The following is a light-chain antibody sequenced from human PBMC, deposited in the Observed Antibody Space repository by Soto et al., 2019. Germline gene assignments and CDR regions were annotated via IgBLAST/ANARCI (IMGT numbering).Light chain of an antibody. CDR2: DNT. CDR3: PSVEVSRGLV. Sequence: QSALTQPPSVSGAPGQRVTISCTGSSSNIGAGYGIHWYQQLPGTAPKLLIFDNTNRPSGVPDRCYGSQSGTSGSLAITGLQAEDEAAYYCPSVEVSRGLVFGGGTKLTVL. J-gene: IGLJ2*01. V-gene: IGLV1-40*01. CDR1: SSNIGAGYG.